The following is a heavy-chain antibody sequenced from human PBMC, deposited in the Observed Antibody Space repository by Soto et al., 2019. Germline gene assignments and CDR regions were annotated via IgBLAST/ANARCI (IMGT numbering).Heavy chain of an antibody. CDR2: IYNGGGT. CDR1: GFTVSGNY. V-gene: IGHV3-53*01. J-gene: IGHJ4*02. D-gene: IGHD6-6*01. Sequence: GGPLRLSCAASGFTVSGNYMSWVRQAPGKGLEWVSVIYNGGGTYYADSVKGRFTISRDNSKNTLYLQMNSLRAEDTAVDYCASTRGSSYDYWGQGTLVTAAS. CDR3: ASTRGSSYDY.